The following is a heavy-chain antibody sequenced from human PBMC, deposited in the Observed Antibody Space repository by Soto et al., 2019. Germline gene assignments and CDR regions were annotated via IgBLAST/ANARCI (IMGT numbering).Heavy chain of an antibody. CDR2: ISSGSSTI. CDR1: GFTFSSDS. D-gene: IGHD6-19*01. V-gene: IGHV3-48*01. J-gene: IGHJ3*01. CDR3: AKTYSSGRGAFDV. Sequence: GGALRLSCGGSGFTFSSDSINWGRQAPGKGREWVSYISSGSSTIYYADSVKGRFTISRDNAQNSLYLQMNSLRAEDTAVYYCAKTYSSGRGAFDVWGQGTMVTVSS.